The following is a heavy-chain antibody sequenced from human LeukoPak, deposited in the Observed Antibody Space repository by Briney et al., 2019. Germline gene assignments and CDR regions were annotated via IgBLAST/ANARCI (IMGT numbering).Heavy chain of an antibody. CDR2: VSGSGGST. J-gene: IGHJ4*02. V-gene: IGHV3-23*01. Sequence: GGSLRLSCAASGFTFNNYAMTWVRRAPGKGLEWVSSVSGSGGSTYCADSVKGRFTISRDNSKNTLYLQMNSLRAQDTAVYYCAKVSASRTGYLDYWGQGTLVTVSS. CDR1: GFTFNNYA. D-gene: IGHD3/OR15-3a*01. CDR3: AKVSASRTGYLDY.